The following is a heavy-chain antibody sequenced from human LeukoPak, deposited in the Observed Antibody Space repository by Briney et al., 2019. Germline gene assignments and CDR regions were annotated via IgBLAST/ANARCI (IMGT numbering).Heavy chain of an antibody. D-gene: IGHD3-10*01. J-gene: IGHJ4*02. CDR3: ARYYGSGTPTEWYDFDY. CDR1: GFTVSSNY. CDR2: IYSGGST. Sequence: PGGSLRLSCAASGFTVSSNYMSWVRQAPGKGLEWVSVIYSGGSTYYADSVKGRFTISRHNSKNTLYLQMNSLRAEDTAVYYCARYYGSGTPTEWYDFDYWGQGTLVTVFS. V-gene: IGHV3-53*04.